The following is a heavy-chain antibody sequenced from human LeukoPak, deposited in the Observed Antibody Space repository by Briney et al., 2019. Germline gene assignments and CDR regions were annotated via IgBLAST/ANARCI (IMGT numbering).Heavy chain of an antibody. CDR2: IYTSGST. CDR1: GVFISSGSYY. Sequence: SETLSLTCTVSGVFISSGSYYWRWLRQPAGKGLEWIGRIYTSGSTNYNPSLKSRVTMSVDTSKNQFSLKLSSVTAADTAVYYCARDLYYYGSGSLADYWGQGTLVTVSS. CDR3: ARDLYYYGSGSLADY. V-gene: IGHV4-61*02. D-gene: IGHD3-10*01. J-gene: IGHJ4*02.